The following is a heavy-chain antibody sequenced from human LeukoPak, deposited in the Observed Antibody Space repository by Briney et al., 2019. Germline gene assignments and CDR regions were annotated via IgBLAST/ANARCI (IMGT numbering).Heavy chain of an antibody. Sequence: SETLSLTCTVSGGSISSSSYYWGWIRQPPGKGLEWIGSIYYSGSTYYNPSLKSRVTISVDTSKNQFSLKLSSVTAADTAVYYCARQNYDILTGYFFDYWGQGTLVTVSS. CDR1: GGSISSSSYY. CDR3: ARQNYDILTGYFFDY. J-gene: IGHJ4*02. D-gene: IGHD3-9*01. CDR2: IYYSGST. V-gene: IGHV4-39*01.